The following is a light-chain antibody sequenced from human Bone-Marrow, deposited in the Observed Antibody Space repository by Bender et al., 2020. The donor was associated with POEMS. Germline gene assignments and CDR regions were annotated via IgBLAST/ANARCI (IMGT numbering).Light chain of an antibody. CDR2: KDT. J-gene: IGLJ2*01. CDR3: SSYTGSKNLI. Sequence: SYELTQPPSVSVSPGQTATITCSGDALPKQYAYWYQQRPGQAPVLLIYKDTERPSGIPERFSGSSSGTTVTLTISALQAEDEADYYCSSYTGSKNLIFGGGTKVTVL. V-gene: IGLV3-25*02. CDR1: ALPKQY.